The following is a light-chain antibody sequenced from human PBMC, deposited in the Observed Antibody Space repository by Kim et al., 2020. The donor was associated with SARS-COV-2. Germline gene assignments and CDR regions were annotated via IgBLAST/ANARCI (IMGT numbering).Light chain of an antibody. Sequence: NFMLTQPHSVSESPGKTVTISCTGNSGNIASNYVQWYQQRPGSAPTTVIYEDNHRPSGVPDRFSGSIDTSSNSASLTISGLKTEDEADYYCQSSDGSSLAWVFGGGTQLTVL. V-gene: IGLV6-57*02. CDR2: EDN. CDR3: QSSDGSSLAWV. CDR1: SGNIASNY. J-gene: IGLJ3*02.